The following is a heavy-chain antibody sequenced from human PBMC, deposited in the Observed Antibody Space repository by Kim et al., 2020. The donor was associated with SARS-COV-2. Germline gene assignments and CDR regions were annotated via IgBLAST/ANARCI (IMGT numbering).Heavy chain of an antibody. V-gene: IGHV4-34*01. D-gene: IGHD6-19*01. Sequence: YNPSLKSRVTISVDTSKNQFSLKLSSVTAADTAVYYCARGAAVAGHAFDYWGQGTLVTVSS. J-gene: IGHJ4*02. CDR3: ARGAAVAGHAFDY.